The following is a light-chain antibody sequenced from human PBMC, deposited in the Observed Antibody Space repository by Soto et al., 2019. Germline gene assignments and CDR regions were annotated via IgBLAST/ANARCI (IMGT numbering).Light chain of an antibody. V-gene: IGKV3-11*01. CDR1: QSVSNY. CDR3: QQRADWPIT. Sequence: EIVLTQSPGTLSLSPGESATLSCRASQSVSNYLAWYQQKPGQAPRLLIYGVSSRATGIPDRFSGSGSGTDLTLTISSLEPDDFAVYYCQQRADWPITCGQGTRREIK. CDR2: GVS. J-gene: IGKJ5*01.